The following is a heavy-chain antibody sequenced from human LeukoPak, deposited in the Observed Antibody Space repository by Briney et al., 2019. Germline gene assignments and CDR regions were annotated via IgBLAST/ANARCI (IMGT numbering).Heavy chain of an antibody. CDR1: GGSISSYY. CDR2: IYYSGST. Sequence: SETLSLTCTVSGGSISSYYWSWIRQPPGKGLEWIGYIYYSGSTNYNPSLKSRVTISADTSKNQFSLKLSSVTAADTAVYYCAVGTVTTEYYYYYMDVWGKGTTVTISS. V-gene: IGHV4-59*01. CDR3: AVGTVTTEYYYYYMDV. D-gene: IGHD4-17*01. J-gene: IGHJ6*03.